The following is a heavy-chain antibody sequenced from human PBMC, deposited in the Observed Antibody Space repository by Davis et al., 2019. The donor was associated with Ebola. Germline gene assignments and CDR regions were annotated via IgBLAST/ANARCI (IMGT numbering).Heavy chain of an antibody. Sequence: ASVKVSCKASGYTFTGYYMHWVRQAPGQGLEWMGWINPNSGGTNYAQKFQGWVTMTRDTSISTAYMELRSLRSDDTAVYYCARSTVVTPFDYWGQGTLVTVSS. CDR2: INPNSGGT. D-gene: IGHD4-23*01. J-gene: IGHJ4*02. CDR1: GYTFTGYY. V-gene: IGHV1-2*04. CDR3: ARSTVVTPFDY.